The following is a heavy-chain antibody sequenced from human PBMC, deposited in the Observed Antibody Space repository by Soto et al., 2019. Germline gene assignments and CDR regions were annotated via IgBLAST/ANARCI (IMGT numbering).Heavy chain of an antibody. CDR2: TSQNGDYT. CDR1: GFIFRDYY. CDR3: SRCNEWLDY. V-gene: IGHV3-11*05. J-gene: IGHJ4*02. Sequence: QVQLVESGGGLVKPGGPLRLSCTASGFIFRDYYISWIRQAPGQGLDWISYTSQNGDYTDYADSVSGRSTVSRENAKNSIYRQLSSVRAVQTVVYYCSRCNEWLDYWGQGSTVTASS. D-gene: IGHD6-19*01.